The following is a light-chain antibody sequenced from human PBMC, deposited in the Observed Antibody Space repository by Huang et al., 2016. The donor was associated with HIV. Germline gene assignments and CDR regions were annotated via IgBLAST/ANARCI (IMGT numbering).Light chain of an antibody. CDR3: QYYDNWPPRGS. J-gene: IGKJ1*01. CDR1: QNVRNN. CDR2: GAS. Sequence: EVVITQSPATLTASPGERVTLSCRASQNVRNNIAWYQQNPGQAPSLVIFGASTRATGIPGRFGGSESGTEFTRPIGNLQSEDLANYYRQYYDNWPPRGSFGQGTKVE. V-gene: IGKV3-15*01.